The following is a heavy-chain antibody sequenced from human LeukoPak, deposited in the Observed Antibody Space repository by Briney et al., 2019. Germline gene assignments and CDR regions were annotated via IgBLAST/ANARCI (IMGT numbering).Heavy chain of an antibody. D-gene: IGHD3-10*02. CDR1: GFTFSIYS. J-gene: IGHJ6*04. Sequence: GGSLRLSCAASGFTFSIYSMNWVRQAPGKGLEWVSYISSSGSTIYYADSVKGRFTISRDNAKNSLYLQMNSLRAEDTAVYYCAELGITMIGGVWGEGTTVTISS. CDR3: AELGITMIGGV. CDR2: ISSSGSTI. V-gene: IGHV3-48*04.